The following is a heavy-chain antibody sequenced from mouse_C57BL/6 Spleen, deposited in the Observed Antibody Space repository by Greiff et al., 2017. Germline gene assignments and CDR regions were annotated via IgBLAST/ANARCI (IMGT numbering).Heavy chain of an antibody. D-gene: IGHD2-1*01. CDR1: GYIFTDYE. CDR3: TRSGNFYWYFDV. CDR2: IDPETGGT. J-gene: IGHJ1*03. V-gene: IGHV1-15*01. Sequence: QVQLQQSGAELVRPGASVTLSCKASGYIFTDYEMHWVKQTPVHGLEWIGAIDPETGGTAYNQKFKGKAILTADKSSSTAYMELRSLTSEDSAVYYCTRSGNFYWYFDVWGTGTTVTVSS.